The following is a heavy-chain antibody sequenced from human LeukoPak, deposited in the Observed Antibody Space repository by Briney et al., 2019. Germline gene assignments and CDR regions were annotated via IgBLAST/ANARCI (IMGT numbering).Heavy chain of an antibody. D-gene: IGHD3-10*01. J-gene: IGHJ3*02. CDR2: IKSKTDGGTT. CDR1: GFTFSNGW. Sequence: GGSLRLSCAASGFTFSNGWMSWVRQAPGKGLEWVGRIKSKTDGGTTDYAAPVKGRFTISRDDSKNTLYLQMNSLKTEDTAVYYCTTDVPDITMVRGVPWGDAFDIWGQGTMVTVSS. CDR3: TTDVPDITMVRGVPWGDAFDI. V-gene: IGHV3-15*01.